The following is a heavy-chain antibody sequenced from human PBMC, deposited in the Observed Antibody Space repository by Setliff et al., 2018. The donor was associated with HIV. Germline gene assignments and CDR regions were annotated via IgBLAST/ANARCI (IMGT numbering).Heavy chain of an antibody. CDR1: GYTFTSYG. J-gene: IGHJ6*03. V-gene: IGHV1-18*01. CDR3: ARRVHLTVPAHYYYYYMDV. D-gene: IGHD2-2*01. Sequence: ASVKVSCKASGYTFTSYGISWARQAPGQGLEWMGWISAYNGNTNYAQELQGRVTMTTDTSTSTAYMELRSLRSDDTAVYYCARRVHLTVPAHYYYYYMDVWGKGPRSPSP. CDR2: ISAYNGNT.